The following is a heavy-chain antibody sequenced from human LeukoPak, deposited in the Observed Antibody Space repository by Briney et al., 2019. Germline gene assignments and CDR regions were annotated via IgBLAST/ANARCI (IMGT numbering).Heavy chain of an antibody. Sequence: SGRSLRLSCAASGFTFSSYALHWVRQAPGKGLEWVALISYDGGNKYYADSVKGRFTISRDNSKNTLYLQMNSLRAEDTAVYYCARGEQLVVYWGQGTLVTVSP. D-gene: IGHD6-6*01. J-gene: IGHJ4*02. V-gene: IGHV3-30-3*01. CDR1: GFTFSSYA. CDR2: ISYDGGNK. CDR3: ARGEQLVVY.